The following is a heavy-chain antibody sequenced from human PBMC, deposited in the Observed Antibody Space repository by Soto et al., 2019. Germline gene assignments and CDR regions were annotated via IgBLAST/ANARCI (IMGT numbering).Heavy chain of an antibody. CDR3: ARLAVAAGDAFDI. J-gene: IGHJ3*02. CDR1: GGSISSYY. V-gene: IGHV4-59*01. Sequence: SETLSLTCTVSGGSISSYYGSWIRQPPGKGLEWIGYIYYSGSTNYNPSLKSRVTISVDTSKNQFSLKLSSVTAADTAVYYCARLAVAAGDAFDIWGQGTMVTVSS. D-gene: IGHD6-19*01. CDR2: IYYSGST.